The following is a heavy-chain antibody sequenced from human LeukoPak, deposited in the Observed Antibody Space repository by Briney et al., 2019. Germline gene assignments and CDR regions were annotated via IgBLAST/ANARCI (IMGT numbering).Heavy chain of an antibody. CDR3: ARKKAYCGGDCYSDYFDY. CDR2: ISSSGSTI. CDR1: GFTFSSYE. D-gene: IGHD2-21*02. Sequence: PGGSLRLSCAASGFTFSSYEMNWVRQAPGKGLEWVSYISSSGSTIYYADSVKGRFTISRDNAKNSLYLQMNSLRAEDTAVYYCARKKAYCGGDCYSDYFDYWGQGTLVTVSS. J-gene: IGHJ4*02. V-gene: IGHV3-48*03.